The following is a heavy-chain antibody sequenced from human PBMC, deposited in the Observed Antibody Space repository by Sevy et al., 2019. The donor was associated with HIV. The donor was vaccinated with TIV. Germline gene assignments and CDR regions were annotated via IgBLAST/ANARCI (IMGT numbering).Heavy chain of an antibody. Sequence: SETLSLTCTVSGGSISSYYWSWIRQPPGKGLEWIGYIYYSGSTNYTPSLKSRVTISVDTSKNQFSLKLSSVTAADTAVYYCARFPIAVANDERGYFDYWGQGTLVTVSS. V-gene: IGHV4-59*01. CDR2: IYYSGST. CDR1: GGSISSYY. J-gene: IGHJ4*02. D-gene: IGHD6-19*01. CDR3: ARFPIAVANDERGYFDY.